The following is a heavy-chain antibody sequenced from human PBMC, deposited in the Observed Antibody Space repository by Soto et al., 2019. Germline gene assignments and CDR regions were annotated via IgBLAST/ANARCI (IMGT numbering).Heavy chain of an antibody. J-gene: IGHJ4*02. CDR1: GFTFDKYT. D-gene: IGHD3-9*01. CDR2: ISWDGGNT. CDR3: AKDKDWAIDY. V-gene: IGHV3-43*01. Sequence: EVQLVESGGVVVQPGGSLRLSCAASGFTFDKYTMHWVRQAPGKGLEWVSLISWDGGNTYYADSVKGRFTISRDNSKNSLSLQMNSLRPEDTALYYCAKDKDWAIDYRGQGTLVTVSS.